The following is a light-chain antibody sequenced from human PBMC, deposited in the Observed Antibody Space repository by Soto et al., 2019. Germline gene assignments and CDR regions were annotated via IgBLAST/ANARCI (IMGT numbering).Light chain of an antibody. Sequence: DIEMTQSPSSLSASVGDRVTITCRASQTIASHLNWYQQKPGEAPKLLIYAASSLQSGVPSRFRGTSSGTTFTLIISSLQPEDFATYYCQQSHTFPLTFGPGTRVEIK. CDR2: AAS. CDR1: QTIASH. CDR3: QQSHTFPLT. J-gene: IGKJ3*01. V-gene: IGKV1-39*01.